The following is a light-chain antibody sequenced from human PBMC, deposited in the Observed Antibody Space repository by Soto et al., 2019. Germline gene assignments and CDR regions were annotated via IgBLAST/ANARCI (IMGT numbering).Light chain of an antibody. CDR1: QSVSSN. J-gene: IGKJ5*01. CDR2: GAS. CDR3: QQYNNWPPIT. V-gene: IGKV3D-15*01. Sequence: EIVLTQSPDTLSGVPGGRGPLFWRASQSVSSNLAWYQQKPGQAPRLLIYGASTRATGIPARFSGSGSGTEFTLTISSLQSEDFAVYYCQQYNNWPPITFGQGTRLEI.